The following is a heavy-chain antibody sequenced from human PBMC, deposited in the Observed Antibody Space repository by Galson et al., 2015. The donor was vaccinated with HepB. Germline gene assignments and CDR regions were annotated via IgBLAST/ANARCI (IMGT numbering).Heavy chain of an antibody. V-gene: IGHV1-46*01. D-gene: IGHD2-2*01. J-gene: IGHJ6*02. CDR3: ARDRRITFELKRKGTSSSNYYYGMDV. Sequence: SVKVSCKASGYTFTSYYMHWVRQAPGQGLEWMGIINPSGGSTSYAQKFQGRVTMTRDTSTSTVYMELSSLRSEDTAVYYCARDRRITFELKRKGTSSSNYYYGMDVWGQGTTVTVSS. CDR2: INPSGGST. CDR1: GYTFTSYY.